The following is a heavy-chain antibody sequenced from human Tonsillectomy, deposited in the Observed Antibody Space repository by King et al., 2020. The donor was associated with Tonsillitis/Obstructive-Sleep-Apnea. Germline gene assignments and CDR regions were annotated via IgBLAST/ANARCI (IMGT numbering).Heavy chain of an antibody. CDR3: TRDAGSVTTDH. V-gene: IGHV3-74*01. CDR2: INGDGSAT. Sequence: VQLVESGGGLVQPGGSLRLSCAASGFTFSSYWIHWVRQAPGKGLVWVSRINGDGSATSYADSVKGRFTISRDTAENTVYLQMNSLRAEDTAVYYCTRDAGSVTTDHWGQGTLATVSS. J-gene: IGHJ4*02. D-gene: IGHD4-11*01. CDR1: GFTFSSYW.